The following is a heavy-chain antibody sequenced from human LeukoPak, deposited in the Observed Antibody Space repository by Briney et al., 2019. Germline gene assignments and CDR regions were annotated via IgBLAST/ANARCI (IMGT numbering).Heavy chain of an antibody. V-gene: IGHV1-18*01. CDR1: GYTFTSYG. Sequence: ASVKVSCKASGYTFTSYGISWVRQAPGQGLEWMGWISAYNGNTNYAQKLQGRVTMTTDTSTSTAYMELRSLRSDDTAVYYCARDAMVRGVLKWYYYGMDVWGQGTTVTVSS. J-gene: IGHJ6*02. CDR3: ARDAMVRGVLKWYYYGMDV. D-gene: IGHD3-10*01. CDR2: ISAYNGNT.